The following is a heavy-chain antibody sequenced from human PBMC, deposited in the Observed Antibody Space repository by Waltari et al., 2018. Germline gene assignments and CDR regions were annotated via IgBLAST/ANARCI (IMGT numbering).Heavy chain of an antibody. J-gene: IGHJ5*02. CDR2: VCSSITYI. V-gene: IGHV3-21*01. CDR3: ARVLGGYCSSTSCSGFDP. D-gene: IGHD2-2*01. Sequence: EVQLVESGGGLVKPGGSLRLSCAASGFPFSSHSMNWVRQAPGKGLEWVSSVCSSITYIYYADSVKGRFTISRDNAKNSLYLQMNSLRAEDTAVYYCARVLGGYCSSTSCSGFDPWGQGTLVTVSS. CDR1: GFPFSSHS.